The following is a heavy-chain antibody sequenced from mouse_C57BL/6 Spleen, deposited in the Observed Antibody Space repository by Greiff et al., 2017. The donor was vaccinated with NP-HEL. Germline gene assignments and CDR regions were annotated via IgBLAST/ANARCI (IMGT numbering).Heavy chain of an antibody. CDR1: GYTFTDYY. Sequence: EVQLQQSGPELVKPGASVKISCKASGYTFTDYYMNWVKQSHGKSLEWIGDINPNNGGTSYNQKFKGKATLTVDKSSSTAYMELRSLTSEDSAVYYCARSPITTVEYFDYWGQGTTLTVSS. D-gene: IGHD1-1*01. V-gene: IGHV1-26*01. J-gene: IGHJ2*01. CDR2: INPNNGGT. CDR3: ARSPITTVEYFDY.